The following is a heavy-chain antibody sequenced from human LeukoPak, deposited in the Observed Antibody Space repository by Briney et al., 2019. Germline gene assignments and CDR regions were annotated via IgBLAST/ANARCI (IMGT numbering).Heavy chain of an antibody. Sequence: GGSLRLSCAASGFTFSSYAMSWVRQAPGKGLEWVSAISGSGGSTYYADSVKGRFTISRDNSKNTLYLQMNSLRAEDTAVYYCATIPLRGGGSYLWALHFDYWGQGTLVTVSS. CDR3: ATIPLRGGGSYLWALHFDY. V-gene: IGHV3-23*01. D-gene: IGHD1-26*01. J-gene: IGHJ4*02. CDR2: ISGSGGST. CDR1: GFTFSSYA.